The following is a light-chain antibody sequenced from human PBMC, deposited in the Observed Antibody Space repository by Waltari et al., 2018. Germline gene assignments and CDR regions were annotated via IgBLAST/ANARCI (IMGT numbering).Light chain of an antibody. CDR3: QQAYGTPPWT. V-gene: IGKV1-39*01. CDR1: GRISTY. J-gene: IGKJ1*01. Sequence: DIRMTQSPPSLSASVGDRVTITCRASGRISTYLNWDQQKPGKAPKVLIYGASTLESWVPSRCSGSGSGTDFTLTISSLQSEDFATYYCQQAYGTPPWTFGQGTQVE. CDR2: GAS.